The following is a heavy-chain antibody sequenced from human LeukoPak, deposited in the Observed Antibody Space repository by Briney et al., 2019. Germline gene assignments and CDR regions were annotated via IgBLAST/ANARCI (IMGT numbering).Heavy chain of an antibody. D-gene: IGHD2-2*01. V-gene: IGHV3-21*01. CDR2: ISSSSSYI. CDR3: ARDANIVVVPAAMGWYDY. J-gene: IGHJ4*02. CDR1: GFTFNSYS. Sequence: KPGGSLRLSCAASGFTFNSYSMNWVRQAPGKGLEWVSSISSSSSYIYYADSVKGRFTTSRDNAKNSLYLQMNSLRAEDTAVYYCARDANIVVVPAAMGWYDYWGQGTLVTVSS.